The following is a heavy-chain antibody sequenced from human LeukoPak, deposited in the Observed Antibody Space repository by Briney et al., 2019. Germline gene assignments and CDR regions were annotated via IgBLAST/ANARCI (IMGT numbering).Heavy chain of an antibody. Sequence: PSQTLSLTCTVSGGSISSGGYYWTWIRQHPGEGLEWIGYIYYDGYTSYSPSLKSRLTISLDTSNNEFSLELTSFTAADTAVYYCAREYLRAFDYWGQGALVTVSS. J-gene: IGHJ4*02. V-gene: IGHV4-31*03. CDR3: AREYLRAFDY. CDR2: IYYDGYT. D-gene: IGHD5/OR15-5a*01. CDR1: GGSISSGGYY.